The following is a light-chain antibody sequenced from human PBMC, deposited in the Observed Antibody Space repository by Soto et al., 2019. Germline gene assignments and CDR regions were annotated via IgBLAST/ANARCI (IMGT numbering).Light chain of an antibody. Sequence: QSALTQPASVSGSPGQSITISCTGTSSDVGGYNYVSWYQQHPDKAPKLMIYDVSNRPSGVSNRFSGSKSGNTASLTISGLQAEDEADYYCSSYTSSITLGDFGTGTRSPS. CDR1: SSDVGGYNY. CDR2: DVS. J-gene: IGLJ1*01. V-gene: IGLV2-14*01. CDR3: SSYTSSITLGD.